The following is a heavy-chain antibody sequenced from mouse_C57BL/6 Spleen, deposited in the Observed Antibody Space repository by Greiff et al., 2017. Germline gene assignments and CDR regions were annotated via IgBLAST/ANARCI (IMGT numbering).Heavy chain of an antibody. V-gene: IGHV1-69*01. J-gene: IGHJ4*01. Sequence: VQLQQPGAELVMPGASVKLSCKASGYTFTSYWMHWVKQRPGHGLEWIGEIDPSDSYTNYNQKFKGKSTLTVDKSSSTAYMQLSSLTSADSAVYDSATGYGSSGDAMDYWGQGTSVTVSS. CDR1: GYTFTSYW. D-gene: IGHD1-1*01. CDR3: ATGYGSSGDAMDY. CDR2: IDPSDSYT.